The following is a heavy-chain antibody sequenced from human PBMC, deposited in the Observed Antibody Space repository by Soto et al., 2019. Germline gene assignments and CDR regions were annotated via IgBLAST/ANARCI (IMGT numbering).Heavy chain of an antibody. CDR3: ARALGAVADYYYYMDV. CDR2: IYYSGST. D-gene: IGHD6-19*01. J-gene: IGHJ6*03. V-gene: IGHV4-59*01. Sequence: SETLSLTCTVSGGSISSYYWSWIRQPPGKGLEWIGYIYYSGSTNYNPSLKSRVTISVDTSKNQFSLKLSSVTAADTAVYYCARALGAVADYYYYMDVWGKGTTVTVSS. CDR1: GGSISSYY.